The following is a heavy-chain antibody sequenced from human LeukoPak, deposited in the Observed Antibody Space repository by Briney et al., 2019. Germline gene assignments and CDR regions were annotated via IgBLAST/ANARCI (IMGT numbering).Heavy chain of an antibody. J-gene: IGHJ5*02. D-gene: IGHD1-7*01. Sequence: PSETLSLTCTVSGGSISSYYWSWIRQPPGKGLEWIGEINHSGSTNYNPSLKSRVTISVDTSKNQFSLKLSSATAADTAVYYCARGCETGTTRWFDPWGQGTLVTVSS. V-gene: IGHV4-34*01. CDR1: GGSISSYY. CDR2: INHSGST. CDR3: ARGCETGTTRWFDP.